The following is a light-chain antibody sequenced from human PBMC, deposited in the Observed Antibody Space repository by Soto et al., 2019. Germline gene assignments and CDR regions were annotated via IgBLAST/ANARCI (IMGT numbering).Light chain of an antibody. J-gene: IGLJ3*02. CDR3: SSYTSTSTRV. V-gene: IGLV2-14*01. Sequence: QSVLTQPASVSGSPGQSITISCTGTSSDVGGYDYVSWYQQYPGKAPKLIISDVSYRPSGVSNRFSASKSGNTASLTISGLQAEDEADYYCSSYTSTSTRVFGGGTQLTVL. CDR1: SSDVGGYDY. CDR2: DVS.